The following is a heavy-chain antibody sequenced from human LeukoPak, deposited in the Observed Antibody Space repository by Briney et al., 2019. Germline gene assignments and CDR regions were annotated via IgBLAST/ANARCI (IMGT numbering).Heavy chain of an antibody. V-gene: IGHV3-9*01. CDR1: GFTFYEYA. Sequence: GGSLRLSCTGSGFTFYEYAMQWVRQAPGKGLEWVAGISRKSGSLVYADSVKGRFTISRDDAKNSLYLQMNSLRPEDTALYFCAKDNHESDDYGVWTAFHIWGRGTMVTVSS. CDR3: AKDNHESDDYGVWTAFHI. CDR2: ISRKSGSL. D-gene: IGHD4-17*01. J-gene: IGHJ3*02.